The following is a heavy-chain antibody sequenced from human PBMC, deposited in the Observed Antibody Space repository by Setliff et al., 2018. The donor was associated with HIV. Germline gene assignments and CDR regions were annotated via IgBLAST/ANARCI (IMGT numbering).Heavy chain of an antibody. Sequence: GGSLRLSCAASGFTFSNYWMTWVRQAPGRGPEWVASISNSSRYYWVKARYGDSVRGRFTISGDYAKNSVYLQMNSLRVEDSAVYYCAREVLRGGDDAFGLWGRGTVVTVSS. CDR1: GFTFSNYW. D-gene: IGHD3-10*01. V-gene: IGHV3-21*01. J-gene: IGHJ3*01. CDR3: AREVLRGGDDAFGL. CDR2: ISNSSRYY.